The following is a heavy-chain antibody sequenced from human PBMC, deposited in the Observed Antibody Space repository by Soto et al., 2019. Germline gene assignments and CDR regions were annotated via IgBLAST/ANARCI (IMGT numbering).Heavy chain of an antibody. CDR1: GFSLTNNGAG. D-gene: IGHD3-10*01. V-gene: IGHV2-5*02. J-gene: IGHJ4*02. Sequence: QITLKESGPTLVKPTQPLTLTCTSPGFSLTNNGAGVGWIRQSPGKVLEHLALIYWDDDKRYSPSLKSRLTITKDISENQVVLTMTNMDPMDTGTCFCTRSRGPLDYWGQGAQVTVSS. CDR2: IYWDDDK. CDR3: TRSRGPLDY.